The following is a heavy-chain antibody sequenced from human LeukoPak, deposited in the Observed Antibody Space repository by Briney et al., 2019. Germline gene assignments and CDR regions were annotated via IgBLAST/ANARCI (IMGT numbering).Heavy chain of an antibody. V-gene: IGHV1-69*13. J-gene: IGHJ4*02. D-gene: IGHD3-10*01. CDR1: GGTFSSYA. CDR2: IIPIFGTA. CDR3: AAIWGLYGSGSYYNDY. Sequence: SVKVSCTASGGTFSSYAISWVRQAPGQGLEWMGGIIPIFGTANYAQKFQGRVTITADESTSTAYMELSSLRSEDTAVYYCAAIWGLYGSGSYYNDYWGQGTLVTVSS.